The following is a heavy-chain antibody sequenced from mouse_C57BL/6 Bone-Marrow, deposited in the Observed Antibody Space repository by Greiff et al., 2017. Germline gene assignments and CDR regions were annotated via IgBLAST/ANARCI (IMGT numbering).Heavy chain of an antibody. CDR3: ARVYYDYEFYAMDY. CDR2: ISDGGSYT. V-gene: IGHV5-4*03. Sequence: DVKLVESGGGLVKPGGSLKLSCAASGFTFSSYAMSWVRQTPEKRLEWVATISDGGSYTYYPDNVQGRFTISRDNAKNDLYLQMSNLKSEDTAMYYCARVYYDYEFYAMDYWGQGTSVTVSS. D-gene: IGHD2-4*01. CDR1: GFTFSSYA. J-gene: IGHJ4*01.